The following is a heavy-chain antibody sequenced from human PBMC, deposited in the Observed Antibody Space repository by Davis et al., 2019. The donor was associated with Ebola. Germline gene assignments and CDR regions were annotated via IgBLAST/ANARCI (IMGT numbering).Heavy chain of an antibody. J-gene: IGHJ4*02. Sequence: AASVKVSCKCSGYTFTHYFIHWVRQAPGQRLEWMGWINAGNGNTKYSQKFQGRVTITRDTSASTAYMELSSLRSEDTAVYFCARDEFDYWGQGTLVTVSS. CDR3: ARDEFDY. CDR2: INAGNGNT. CDR1: GYTFTHYF. V-gene: IGHV1-3*01.